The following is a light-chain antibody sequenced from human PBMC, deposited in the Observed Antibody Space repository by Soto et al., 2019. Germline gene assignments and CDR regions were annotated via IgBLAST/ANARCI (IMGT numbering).Light chain of an antibody. CDR1: QSISTH. CDR3: QQYSSNWYS. J-gene: IGKJ2*01. Sequence: EIQMTQSPSTLSASVGDRVTITCRASQSISTHLAWYQQKPGKAPEVLIYDASTLESGVPSRFSGSRSGTKFTRTISSLQPDDFAPYYCQQYSSNWYSFGQGTKLEIK. CDR2: DAS. V-gene: IGKV1-5*01.